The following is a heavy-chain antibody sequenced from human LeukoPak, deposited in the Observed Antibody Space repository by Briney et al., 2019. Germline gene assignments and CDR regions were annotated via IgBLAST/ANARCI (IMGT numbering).Heavy chain of an antibody. CDR2: ICYDGSNK. D-gene: IGHD5-18*01. V-gene: IGHV3-33*01. CDR1: GFTSSSYG. Sequence: PGGSLRLSCAASGFTSSSYGMHWVRQAPGKGLEWGAVICYDGSNKYYADSVKGRFTISRDSSKNTLQLHMNSLRAAATDVYYCARAGGDTAMVPYWYDSWGQGTLVTVSS. CDR3: ARAGGDTAMVPYWYDS. J-gene: IGHJ5*01.